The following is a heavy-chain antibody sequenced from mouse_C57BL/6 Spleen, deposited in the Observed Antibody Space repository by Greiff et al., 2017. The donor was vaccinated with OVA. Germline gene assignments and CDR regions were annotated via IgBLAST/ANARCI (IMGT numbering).Heavy chain of an antibody. CDR2: ISDGGSYT. CDR1: GFTFSSYA. D-gene: IGHD2-1*01. Sequence: EVKLMESGGGLVKPGGSLKLSCAASGFTFSSYAMSWVRQTPEKRLEWVATISDGGSYTYYPDNVKGRFTISRDNAKNNLYLQLSHLKSEDTAMYYCAIYGNSRFPWFAYWGQGTLVTVSA. J-gene: IGHJ3*01. V-gene: IGHV5-4*03. CDR3: AIYGNSRFPWFAY.